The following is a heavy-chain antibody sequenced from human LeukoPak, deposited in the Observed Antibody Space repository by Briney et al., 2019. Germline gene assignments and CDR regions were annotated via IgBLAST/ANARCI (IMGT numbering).Heavy chain of an antibody. CDR2: IYYSGST. CDR3: ARLSFWGPMVRDRDAFAI. Sequence: PSETLSLTCTVSGGSISSYYWSWIRQPPGKGLEWIGYIYYSGSTNYNPSLKSRVTISVDTSKNQFSLKLSSVTAADTAVYYRARLSFWGPMVRDRDAFAIWDQGTMVTVSS. D-gene: IGHD3-10*01. V-gene: IGHV4-59*08. CDR1: GGSISSYY. J-gene: IGHJ3*02.